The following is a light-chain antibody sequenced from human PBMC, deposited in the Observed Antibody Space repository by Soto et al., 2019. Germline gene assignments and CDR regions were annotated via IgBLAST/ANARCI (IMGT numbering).Light chain of an antibody. Sequence: QSVLTQPPSVSGAPGQTVIISCSGSSSNIGAPYDVNWYRQLPGTAPKLLIYGNMNRPSGVPDRFSGSKSGTSASLAITGLQAEDEADYYCQSHDSSLSGYVFGTGTKVTV. J-gene: IGLJ1*01. CDR1: SSNIGAPYD. CDR3: QSHDSSLSGYV. CDR2: GNM. V-gene: IGLV1-40*01.